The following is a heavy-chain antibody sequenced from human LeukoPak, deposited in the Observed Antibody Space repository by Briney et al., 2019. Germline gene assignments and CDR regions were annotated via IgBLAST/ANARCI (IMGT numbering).Heavy chain of an antibody. D-gene: IGHD3/OR15-3a*01. CDR1: GFTFSSCA. V-gene: IGHV3-23*01. CDR2: ISGSGGST. J-gene: IGHJ4*02. Sequence: GGSLRLSCAASGFTFSSCAMSRVRQAPGKGLEWVSAISGSGGSTYYADSVKGRFTISRDNSKNTLYLQMNSLRAEDTAVYYCAKDSGGGFGLYYFDYWGQGTLVTVSS. CDR3: AKDSGGGFGLYYFDY.